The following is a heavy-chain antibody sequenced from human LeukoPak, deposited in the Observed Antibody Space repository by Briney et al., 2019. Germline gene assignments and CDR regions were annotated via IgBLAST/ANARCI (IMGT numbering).Heavy chain of an antibody. CDR1: GFTSSSYS. D-gene: IGHD3-3*01. V-gene: IGHV3-21*01. CDR2: ISSSSSYI. Sequence: GGSLRLSCAASGFTSSSYSMNWVRQAPGKGLEWVSSISSSSSYIYYADSVKGRFTISRDNAKNSLYLQMNSLRAEDTAVYYCARARIFGMVRAFGYWGQGTLDTVSS. J-gene: IGHJ4*02. CDR3: ARARIFGMVRAFGY.